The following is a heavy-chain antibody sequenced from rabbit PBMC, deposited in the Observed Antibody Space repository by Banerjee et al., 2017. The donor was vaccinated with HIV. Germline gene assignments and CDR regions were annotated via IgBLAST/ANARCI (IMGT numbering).Heavy chain of an antibody. J-gene: IGHJ6*01. V-gene: IGHV1S40*01. CDR3: GRYADGGYEGIDL. D-gene: IGHD8-1*01. CDR1: GFSFSSSYW. CDR2: IYAGSNDDT. Sequence: QSLEESGGDLVKPGASLTLTCTASGFSFSSSYWICWVRQAPGKGLEWIACIYAGSNDDTYYASWAKGRFTISKTSSTTVTLQMTSLTAADTATYFCGRYADGGYEGIDLWGPGTLVTVS.